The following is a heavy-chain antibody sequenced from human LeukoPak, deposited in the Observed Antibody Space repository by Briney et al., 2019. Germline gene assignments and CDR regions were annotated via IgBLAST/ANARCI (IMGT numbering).Heavy chain of an antibody. Sequence: SETLSLTCAVYGGSFSGYYWSWIRQPPGKGLEWIGEINHSGSTNYNPSLKSRVTISVDTSKNQFSLKLGSVTAADTAVYYCARVSTVAPYYYYGMDVWGQGTTVTVSS. CDR3: ARVSTVAPYYYYGMDV. V-gene: IGHV4-34*01. D-gene: IGHD4-17*01. CDR1: GGSFSGYY. CDR2: INHSGST. J-gene: IGHJ6*02.